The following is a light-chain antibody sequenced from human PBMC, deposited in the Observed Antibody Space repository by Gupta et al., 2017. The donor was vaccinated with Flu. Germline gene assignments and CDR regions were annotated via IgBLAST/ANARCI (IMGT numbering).Light chain of an antibody. CDR2: AAS. CDR1: QSISSY. V-gene: IGKV1-39*01. J-gene: IGKJ4*01. CDR3: QQSYSTPRLT. Sequence: DIQMTQSPSFLSASVGDRVTITCRASQSISSYLNWYQQKPGKAPKLLIYAASSLQSGVPSRLSGSGSGTDFTLTISSLQPEDFATYYCQQSYSTPRLTFGGGTKVEIK.